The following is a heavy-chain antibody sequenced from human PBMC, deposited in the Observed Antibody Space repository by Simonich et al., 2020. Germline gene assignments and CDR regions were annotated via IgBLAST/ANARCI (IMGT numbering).Heavy chain of an antibody. CDR2: IKQDGSEK. D-gene: IGHD7-27*01. Sequence: EVQLVESGGGLVQPGGSLRLSCAASGFTFSSYWMSWVRQAPGKGLEWGANIKQDGSEKYYVDSVKGRFTISRDNAKNSLYLQMNSLRAEDPAVYYCARDGLGTAYYYYMDVWGKGTTVTVSS. CDR3: ARDGLGTAYYYYMDV. J-gene: IGHJ6*03. V-gene: IGHV3-7*01. CDR1: GFTFSSYW.